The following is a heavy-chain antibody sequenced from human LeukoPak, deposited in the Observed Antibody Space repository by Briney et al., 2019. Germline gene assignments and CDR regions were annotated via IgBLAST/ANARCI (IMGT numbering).Heavy chain of an antibody. Sequence: ASVKVSCKASGYTFTSSGTSWVRQAPGQGLEWMGWIDGYNGNTNYAQKLQGRVTMTTDTSTTTAYMELRSLRLDDTAVYYCARAGSYYYMDAWGKGTTVTVSS. D-gene: IGHD1-1*01. V-gene: IGHV1-18*01. CDR2: IDGYNGNT. CDR1: GYTFTSSG. J-gene: IGHJ6*03. CDR3: ARAGSYYYMDA.